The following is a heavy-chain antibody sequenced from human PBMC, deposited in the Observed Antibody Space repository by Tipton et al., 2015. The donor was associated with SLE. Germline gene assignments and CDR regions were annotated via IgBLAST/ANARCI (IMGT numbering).Heavy chain of an antibody. J-gene: IGHJ4*02. CDR2: ISWNSGSI. CDR1: GFTFDDYA. D-gene: IGHD6-6*01. Sequence: SLRLSCAASGFTFDDYAMHWVRQAPGKGLEWVSGISWNSGSIGYADSVKGRFTISRDNAKNSLYLQMNSLRAEDTALYYCAKSHSSYTSSPFDYWGQGTLVTVSS. CDR3: AKSHSSYTSSPFDY. V-gene: IGHV3-9*01.